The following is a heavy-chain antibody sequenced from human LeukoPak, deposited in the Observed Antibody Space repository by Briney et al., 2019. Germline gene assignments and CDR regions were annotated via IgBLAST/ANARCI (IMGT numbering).Heavy chain of an antibody. CDR2: INPNSGGT. CDR1: GYTFTRYY. Sequence: ASVKASCKASGYTFTRYYMHWVRQAPGQGLEWMGWINPNSGGTNYAQKFQGRVTMTRDTSISTAYMELSRLRSDDTAVYYCASRYGSGSPNFDYWGQGTLVTVSS. J-gene: IGHJ4*02. V-gene: IGHV1-2*02. CDR3: ASRYGSGSPNFDY. D-gene: IGHD3-10*01.